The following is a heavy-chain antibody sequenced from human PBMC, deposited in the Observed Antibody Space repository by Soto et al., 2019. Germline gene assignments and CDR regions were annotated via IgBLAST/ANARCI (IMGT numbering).Heavy chain of an antibody. CDR3: ARVIRAGGVHCDL. CDR2: IYHSGST. D-gene: IGHD2-8*02. CDR1: GGSLKTYN. Sequence: PSETLSLTCNVSGGSLKTYNWSWIRKLPGKGLEWIGYIYHSGSTNYNPSLQSRATISVDTSKNQFSLRLSSVKPADTAVYYCARVIRAGGVHCDLWGQGTLVTVSS. J-gene: IGHJ5*02. V-gene: IGHV4-59*01.